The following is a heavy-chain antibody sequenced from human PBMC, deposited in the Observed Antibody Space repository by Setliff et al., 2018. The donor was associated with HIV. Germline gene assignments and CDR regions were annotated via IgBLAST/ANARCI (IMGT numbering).Heavy chain of an antibody. J-gene: IGHJ6*02. CDR3: ARVRRGYSYGTYYYYGMDV. Sequence: PSETLSLTCAVCGGSFSGYYWSWIRQPPGKGLEWIGEINHSGSTNYNPSLKSRVTISVDTSKNQFSLKLTSVTAADTLVYYCARVRRGYSYGTYYYYGMDVWGQGTTVTVSS. CDR2: INHSGST. V-gene: IGHV4-34*01. D-gene: IGHD5-18*01. CDR1: GGSFSGYY.